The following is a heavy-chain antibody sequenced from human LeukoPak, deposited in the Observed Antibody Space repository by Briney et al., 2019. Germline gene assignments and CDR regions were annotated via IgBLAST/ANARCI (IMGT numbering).Heavy chain of an antibody. Sequence: PGGSLRLSCAASGLTFSNYAMYWVRQAPGKGLEWLAGITSDGNKKFHSDSVKGRFTISRDNFRNTLYLQMNSLRLEDTAVYYCARGSSTWYGCYDHWGQGTLVTASS. CDR2: ITSDGNKK. CDR3: ARGSSTWYGCYDH. D-gene: IGHD6-13*01. CDR1: GLTFSNYA. V-gene: IGHV3-30-3*01. J-gene: IGHJ4*02.